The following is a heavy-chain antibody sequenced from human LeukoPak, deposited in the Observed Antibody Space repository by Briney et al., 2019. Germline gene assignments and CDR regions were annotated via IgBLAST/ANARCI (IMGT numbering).Heavy chain of an antibody. D-gene: IGHD5-18*01. CDR2: ISYDGSNK. CDR3: ARGVGYSYGAFDI. J-gene: IGHJ3*02. V-gene: IGHV3-30*04. Sequence: GGSLRLSCAASGFTFSSYAMHWVRQAPGKGLEWVAVISYDGSNKYYADSVKGRFTISRDNSKNTLYLQMNSLRAEDTAVYYCARGVGYSYGAFDIWGQGTMVTVSS. CDR1: GFTFSSYA.